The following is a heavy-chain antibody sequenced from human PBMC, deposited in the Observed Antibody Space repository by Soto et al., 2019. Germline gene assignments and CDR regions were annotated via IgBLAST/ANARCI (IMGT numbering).Heavy chain of an antibody. V-gene: IGHV3-15*01. CDR3: TTVAYTS. CDR1: GFTFVNAW. J-gene: IGHJ5*02. Sequence: EVQLVESGGGLIKPGESLRLSCAASGFTFVNAWMIWVRQAPGKGLEWVGRIKSRTDGGTTEYSAPVKGRFTISRDDSESMLYLQMNSLRIEDTAVYYCTTVAYTSWGQGTLVTVSS. CDR2: IKSRTDGGTT. D-gene: IGHD2-2*02.